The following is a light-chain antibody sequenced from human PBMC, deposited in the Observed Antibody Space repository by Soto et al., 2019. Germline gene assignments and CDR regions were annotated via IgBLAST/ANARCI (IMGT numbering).Light chain of an antibody. CDR3: SSYTISTTYV. J-gene: IGLJ1*01. CDR2: DVT. Sequence: QSALTQPASVSGSPGQSITISCTGTSNDVGLYNYVSWYQQHPGKAPKLMIYDVTERPSGVSNRFSGSKSGNTASLTISGLQAEDEGDYYCSSYTISTTYVFXTGTKVTVL. V-gene: IGLV2-14*03. CDR1: SNDVGLYNY.